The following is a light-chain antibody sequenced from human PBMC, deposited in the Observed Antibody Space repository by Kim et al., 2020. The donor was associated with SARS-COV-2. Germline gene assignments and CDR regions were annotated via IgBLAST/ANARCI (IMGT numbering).Light chain of an antibody. CDR2: DAS. CDR1: QYVTRG. CDR3: QNRQT. J-gene: IGKJ1*01. V-gene: IGKV1-5*01. Sequence: DIQMTQSPSTLSASVGDRVTITCRATQYVTRGLNWYQQKPGRAPKLLIYDASTLDRGVPSRFRGSGSGTEFTLTINSLQPDDFANYYYQNRQTFGQGTKVDIK.